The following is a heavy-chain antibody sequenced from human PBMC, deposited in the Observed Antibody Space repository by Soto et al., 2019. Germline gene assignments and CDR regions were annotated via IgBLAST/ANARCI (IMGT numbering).Heavy chain of an antibody. V-gene: IGHV1-69*02. D-gene: IGHD2-8*02. Sequence: QVQLVQSGAEVKKPGSSVKVSCKASGGTFSSYTISWVRQAPGQGREWMGRIIPILGIANYAQKVQGRVTITEDKSTSTAYMELSSLRSEDTAVYYCACWTGRAFDLWGRGSLVTVSS. CDR2: IIPILGIA. CDR3: ACWTGRAFDL. CDR1: GGTFSSYT. J-gene: IGHJ2*01.